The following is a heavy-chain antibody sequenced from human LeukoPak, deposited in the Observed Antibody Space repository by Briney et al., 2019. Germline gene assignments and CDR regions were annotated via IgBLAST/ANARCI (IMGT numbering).Heavy chain of an antibody. CDR1: GFTFSERY. CDR2: ISSTGYTI. CDR3: ARGSNFHESSGQYLTWNFET. D-gene: IGHD3-22*01. J-gene: IGHJ5*01. Sequence: GGSLRLSCAASGFTFSERYMSWIRQAPGKGLEWISDISSTGYTINYADSVKGRFTIFKDNAQNSLHLQMNSLRAEDTAVYYCARGSNFHESSGQYLTWNFETWG. V-gene: IGHV3-11*04.